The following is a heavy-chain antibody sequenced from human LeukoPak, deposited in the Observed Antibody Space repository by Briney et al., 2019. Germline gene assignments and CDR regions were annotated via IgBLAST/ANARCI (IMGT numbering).Heavy chain of an antibody. Sequence: PSETLSLTCAVYGGSFGGYYWSWIRHPPGKGLEWIGEINHSGSTNYNPSLESRVTVSVDTSKNQFSLKLSSVTAADTAVYYCARVGVGAVAGRADAFDIWGQGTMVTVSS. CDR3: ARVGVGAVAGRADAFDI. J-gene: IGHJ3*02. CDR2: INHSGST. V-gene: IGHV4-34*01. CDR1: GGSFGGYY. D-gene: IGHD6-19*01.